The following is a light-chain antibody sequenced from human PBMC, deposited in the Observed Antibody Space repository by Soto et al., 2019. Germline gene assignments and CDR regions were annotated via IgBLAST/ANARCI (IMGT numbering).Light chain of an antibody. CDR1: SSDVGGYKY. V-gene: IGLV2-11*01. CDR3: CSYAGSFTWV. CDR2: DVS. Sequence: QSALTQPRSVSESPGQSVTISCSGTSSDVGGYKYVSWYQQHPGKAPKLMIYDVSKRPSGVPDRFSGSKSGSTASLTISGRQAEDEADYYCCSYAGSFTWVFGGGTKVTVL. J-gene: IGLJ3*02.